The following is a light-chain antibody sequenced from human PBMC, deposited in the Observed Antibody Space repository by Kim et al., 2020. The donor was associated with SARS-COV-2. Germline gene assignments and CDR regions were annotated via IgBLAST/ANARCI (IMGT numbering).Light chain of an antibody. CDR3: SSYTSNNTYV. J-gene: IGLJ1*01. V-gene: IGLV2-14*03. Sequence: QSALTQPASVSGSPGQSITIPCTGTGSDVGHYNFVSWYQQHPGKAPKLMIYDVSNRPSGASDRFSGSKSDNTASLTISGLQAEDEADYYCSSYTSNNTYVFGTGTKVTVL. CDR2: DVS. CDR1: GSDVGHYNF.